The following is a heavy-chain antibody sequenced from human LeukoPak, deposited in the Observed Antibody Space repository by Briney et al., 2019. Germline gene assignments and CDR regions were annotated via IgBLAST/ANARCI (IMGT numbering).Heavy chain of an antibody. V-gene: IGHV3-23*01. CDR2: IGHGGVHT. D-gene: IGHD2-15*01. Sequence: GGSLRLSCAASGFTFSSYAMSWVRQAPGKGLEWVSGIGHGGVHTYYAESVKGRFTISRDDSKNTLFLQMNSLRADDTAVYSCVKEKKSGGWPFDYWGQGALVTVSS. J-gene: IGHJ4*02. CDR3: VKEKKSGGWPFDY. CDR1: GFTFSSYA.